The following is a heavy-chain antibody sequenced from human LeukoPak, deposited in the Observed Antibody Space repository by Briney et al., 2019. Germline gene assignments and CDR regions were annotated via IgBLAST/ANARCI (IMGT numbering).Heavy chain of an antibody. CDR2: IYYRRTT. CDR3: ASITGDAFDI. Sequence: SETLSLTCSVSGYSISSGYDWGWIRQPPGKGLEWIGSIYYRRTTYYNPSLKSRVTISIDTSKNQFSLRLSSMTAADTAVYYCASITGDAFDIWGQGTMVTVSS. CDR1: GYSISSGYD. J-gene: IGHJ3*02. D-gene: IGHD3-3*01. V-gene: IGHV4-38-2*01.